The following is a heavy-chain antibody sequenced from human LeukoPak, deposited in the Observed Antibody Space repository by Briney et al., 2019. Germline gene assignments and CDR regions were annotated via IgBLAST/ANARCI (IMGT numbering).Heavy chain of an antibody. Sequence: WETLSLTFIVFGGSIRSYFWSWIRQPPGKGLGWIGYIYYSGSTNPSLKSRVTISVDTSKNQFSLKLSSVTAADTALYYCARGVDIVATTTNRYFDYGGQGTLVTVSS. CDR2: IYYSGST. CDR1: GGSIRSYF. D-gene: IGHD5-12*01. J-gene: IGHJ4*02. V-gene: IGHV4-59*01. CDR3: ARGVDIVATTTNRYFDY.